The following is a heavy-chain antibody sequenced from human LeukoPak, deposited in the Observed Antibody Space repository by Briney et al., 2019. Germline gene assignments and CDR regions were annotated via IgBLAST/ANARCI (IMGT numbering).Heavy chain of an antibody. J-gene: IGHJ5*02. CDR1: GFTFSTFA. V-gene: IGHV3-20*04. Sequence: GRSLRLSCAASGFTFSTFAMSWVRQAPGKGLEWVSGINWNGGSTGYADSVKGRFTISRDNAKNSLYLQMNSLRAEDTALYYCARGSARSPFDPWGQGTLVTVSS. D-gene: IGHD6-6*01. CDR2: INWNGGST. CDR3: ARGSARSPFDP.